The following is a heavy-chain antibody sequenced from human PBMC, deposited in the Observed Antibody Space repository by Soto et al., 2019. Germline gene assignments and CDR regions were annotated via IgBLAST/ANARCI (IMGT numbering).Heavy chain of an antibody. CDR3: ARGSVRGSYYYYGMDV. Sequence: EVQLVESGGGLVKPGGSLRLSCAASGFTFSSYSMNWVRQAPGKGLEWVSSISSSSSYIYYADSVKGRFTISRDNAKNSLCLQMNSLSAEDTAVYYCARGSVRGSYYYYGMDVWGQGTTVTVSS. V-gene: IGHV3-21*01. J-gene: IGHJ6*02. CDR2: ISSSSSYI. CDR1: GFTFSSYS. D-gene: IGHD3-10*01.